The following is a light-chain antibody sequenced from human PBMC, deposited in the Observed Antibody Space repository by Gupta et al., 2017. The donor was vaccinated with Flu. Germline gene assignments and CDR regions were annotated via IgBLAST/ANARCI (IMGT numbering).Light chain of an antibody. CDR2: EDY. CDR3: QCSDDTAWV. J-gene: IGLJ3*02. V-gene: IGLV6-57*03. Sequence: FMLTQPHSVSESPGKTVTISCTRNTGSIDSKSVQWYQQRPGSAPTTVIYEDYQRPPGVSERFSGSIDRSSNSASLTISGLETEDEADYYCQCSDDTAWVFGGGTKLTVL. CDR1: TGSIDSKS.